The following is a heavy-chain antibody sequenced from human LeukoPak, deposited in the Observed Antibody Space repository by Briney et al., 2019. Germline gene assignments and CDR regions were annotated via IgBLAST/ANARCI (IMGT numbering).Heavy chain of an antibody. CDR3: AKDLGPSGAGWFDP. J-gene: IGHJ5*02. V-gene: IGHV3-9*01. Sequence: GRSLRLSCAASGFTFDDYAMHWVRQAPGKGLEWVSGISWNSGSIGYADSVKGRFTISRDNSKNSLSLQINSLRTEDTALYYCAKDLGPSGAGWFDPWGQGTLVTVSS. CDR1: GFTFDDYA. CDR2: ISWNSGSI. D-gene: IGHD4-17*01.